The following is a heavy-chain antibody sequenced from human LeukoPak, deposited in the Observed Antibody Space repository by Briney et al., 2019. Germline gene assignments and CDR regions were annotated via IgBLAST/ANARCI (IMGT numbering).Heavy chain of an antibody. CDR3: ARDPDMHTREGLFEY. Sequence: GASVKVSCKASGGTHSSYGINWVRQAPGQGLEWMGRSVPVFDRSKYAQSFQGRVTFTADKSSNTAYMELTSLRSDDTAVYYCARDPDMHTREGLFEYWGQGTLVTVSS. CDR2: SVPVFDRS. V-gene: IGHV1-69*04. CDR1: GGTHSSYG. D-gene: IGHD3/OR15-3a*01. J-gene: IGHJ4*02.